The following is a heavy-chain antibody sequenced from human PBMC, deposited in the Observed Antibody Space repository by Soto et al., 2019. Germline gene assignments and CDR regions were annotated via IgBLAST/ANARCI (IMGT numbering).Heavy chain of an antibody. CDR2: IYWDDDK. Sequence: QITLKESGTTLVKPTQTLTLTCTFSGFSLRKSGMGVGWIRQPPGQALEWLAIIYWDDDKRYTPSLKNRLTITTDTSKDRVVLTMTNMDPMDTGTYYCAHRPGDNWFDPWGQGTLVTVSS. J-gene: IGHJ5*02. CDR1: GFSLRKSGMG. V-gene: IGHV2-5*02. D-gene: IGHD3-10*01. CDR3: AHRPGDNWFDP.